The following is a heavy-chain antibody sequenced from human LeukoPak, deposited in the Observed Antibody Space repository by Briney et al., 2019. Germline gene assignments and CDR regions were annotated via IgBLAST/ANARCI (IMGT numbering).Heavy chain of an antibody. CDR1: GFTFDDYG. Sequence: PGGSLRLSCAASGFTFDDYGMSWVRHAPGKGLEWVSGINWNGGSTGYADSVKGRFTISRDNAKNSLYLQMNSLRAEDTALYYCARVYSSSSYYYYYMDVWGKGTTVTVSS. CDR2: INWNGGST. J-gene: IGHJ6*03. D-gene: IGHD6-6*01. V-gene: IGHV3-20*04. CDR3: ARVYSSSSYYYYYMDV.